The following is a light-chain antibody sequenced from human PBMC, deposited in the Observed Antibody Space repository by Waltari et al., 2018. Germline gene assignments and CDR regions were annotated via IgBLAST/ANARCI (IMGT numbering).Light chain of an antibody. Sequence: QSALTQPRSVSGSPGQSVTISCIGTSSDVGGYNYVSWYQQYPGKAPKLVIYDVNKRPSGVPYRFSGAKSGNTASLTISGLQAEDEADYYCCSYAGSSTFYVFGSGTEVTV. CDR2: DVN. J-gene: IGLJ1*01. CDR1: SSDVGGYNY. V-gene: IGLV2-11*01. CDR3: CSYAGSSTFYV.